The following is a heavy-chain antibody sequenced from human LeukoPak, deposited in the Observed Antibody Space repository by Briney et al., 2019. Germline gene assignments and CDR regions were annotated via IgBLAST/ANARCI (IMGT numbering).Heavy chain of an antibody. D-gene: IGHD3-3*01. V-gene: IGHV1-2*02. CDR2: INPNSGGT. CDR3: ARAEETFFGPYGMDV. CDR1: GYTLTELS. Sequence: ASVKVSCKVSGYTLTELSMHWVRQAPGQGLEWMGWINPNSGGTNYAQKLQGRVTMTTDTSTSTAYMELRSLRSDDTAVYYCARAEETFFGPYGMDVWGQGTTVTVSS. J-gene: IGHJ6*02.